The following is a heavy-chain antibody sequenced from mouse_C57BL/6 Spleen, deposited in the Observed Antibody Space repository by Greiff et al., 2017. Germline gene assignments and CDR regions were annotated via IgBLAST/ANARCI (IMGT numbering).Heavy chain of an antibody. CDR1: GYTFTSYW. CDR3: ARSTMITTSYFDV. Sequence: VQLQQPGAELVKPGASVKLSCKASGYTFTSYWMHWVKQRPGQGLEWIGKIHPNSGSTNYNEKFKSKATLTVDKSSSTAYMQLSSLTSEDSAVYYCARSTMITTSYFDVWGTGTTVTVSS. J-gene: IGHJ1*03. CDR2: IHPNSGST. V-gene: IGHV1-64*01. D-gene: IGHD2-4*01.